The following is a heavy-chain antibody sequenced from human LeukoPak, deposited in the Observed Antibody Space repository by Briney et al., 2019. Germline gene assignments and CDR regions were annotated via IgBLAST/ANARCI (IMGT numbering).Heavy chain of an antibody. CDR2: ISGSGGST. V-gene: IGHV3-23*01. CDR3: AKDLCSSTSCYGTLFDY. CDR1: GFTFSIYA. J-gene: IGHJ4*02. D-gene: IGHD2-2*01. Sequence: QAGGSRRLSCTASGFTFSIYAMSWVRQAPGKGLEWVSAISGSGGSTYYADSVKGRFTISRDNSKNTLYLQMNSLRAEDTAVYYCAKDLCSSTSCYGTLFDYWGQGTLVTVSS.